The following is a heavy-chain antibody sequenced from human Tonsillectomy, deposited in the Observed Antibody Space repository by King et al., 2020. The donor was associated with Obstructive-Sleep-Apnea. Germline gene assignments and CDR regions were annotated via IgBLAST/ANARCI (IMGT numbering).Heavy chain of an antibody. CDR2: IRAYNGNT. D-gene: IGHD5-24*01. Sequence: LVQSGAEVKKPGASVKVSCKASGYTFTNYGITWVRQAPGQGPEWMGWIRAYNGNTNYAPKLQGRVTMTTDTSTSTAYMELRSLGSDDTAVYYCARVGGGYNLDFYYGMDVWGQGTTVTVSS. J-gene: IGHJ6*02. CDR3: ARVGGGYNLDFYYGMDV. V-gene: IGHV1-18*01. CDR1: GYTFTNYG.